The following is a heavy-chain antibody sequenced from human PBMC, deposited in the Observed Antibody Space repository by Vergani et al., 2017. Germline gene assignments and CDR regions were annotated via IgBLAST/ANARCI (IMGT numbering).Heavy chain of an antibody. CDR2: MNGDGDTI. Sequence: EVELVESGGGLVQPGGSLRLSCAASGFTFNEYWMHWARQVPGKGLVWVSGMNGDGDTISYADSVKGRFTISRDNAKNTLFLQMNSLRAEDTAVYYCARARKXRFGVVWENWFDPCGQGTLVTVSS. CDR1: GFTFNEYW. V-gene: IGHV3-74*01. CDR3: ARARKXRFGVVWENWFDP. J-gene: IGHJ5*02. D-gene: IGHD3-3*01.